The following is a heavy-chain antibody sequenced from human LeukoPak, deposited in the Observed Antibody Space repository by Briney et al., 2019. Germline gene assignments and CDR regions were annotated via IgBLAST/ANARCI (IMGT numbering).Heavy chain of an antibody. CDR1: GFTFSSYA. V-gene: IGHV3-23*01. CDR3: ARDSLFDY. CDR2: ISGSGGST. J-gene: IGHJ4*02. Sequence: GGSLRLSCAASGFTFSSYAMSWVRQAPGKGLEWVSAISGSGGSTYYADSVKGRYTISRDNAKNSLYLQMNSLRAEDTAVYYCARDSLFDYWGQGTLVTVSS.